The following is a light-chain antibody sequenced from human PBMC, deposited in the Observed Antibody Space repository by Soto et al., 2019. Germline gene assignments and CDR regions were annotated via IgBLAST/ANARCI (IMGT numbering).Light chain of an antibody. CDR2: KAS. V-gene: IGKV1-5*03. Sequence: DIQMTQSPSTLSGSVGDRVTITCRASQTISSWLAWYQQKPGKAPKLLIYKASTLKSGVPSRFSGSGSGTDFPLTISSLQPEDFANYYCQQLNSYPTFGQGTRLEIK. J-gene: IGKJ5*01. CDR1: QTISSW. CDR3: QQLNSYPT.